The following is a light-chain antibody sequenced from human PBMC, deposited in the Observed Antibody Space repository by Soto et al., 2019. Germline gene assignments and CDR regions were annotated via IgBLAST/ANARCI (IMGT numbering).Light chain of an antibody. CDR2: DVS. Sequence: QSALTQPASVSGSPEQSITISCTGTSSDVGGYNYVSWYQQHPGKAPKLMIYDVSNRPSGVSNRFSGSKSGNTASLTISGLQAEDEADYYCSSYTSTDVLEVFGTGTKVTVL. J-gene: IGLJ1*01. V-gene: IGLV2-14*03. CDR1: SSDVGGYNY. CDR3: SSYTSTDVLEV.